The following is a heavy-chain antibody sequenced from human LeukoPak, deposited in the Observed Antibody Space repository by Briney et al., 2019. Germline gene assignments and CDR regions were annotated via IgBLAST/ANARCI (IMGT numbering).Heavy chain of an antibody. CDR3: ARGPRADIVVVTANDY. CDR1: GFSLSSYW. D-gene: IGHD2-21*02. J-gene: IGHJ4*02. V-gene: IGHV3-7*01. Sequence: PGGSLRLSCAASGFSLSSYWMTWVRQAPGKGLEWVANINEDGSEKNYVDSVKGRFTISRDNAENSLYMQMNSLRAEDTAVYYCARGPRADIVVVTANDYWGQGTLVTVSS. CDR2: INEDGSEK.